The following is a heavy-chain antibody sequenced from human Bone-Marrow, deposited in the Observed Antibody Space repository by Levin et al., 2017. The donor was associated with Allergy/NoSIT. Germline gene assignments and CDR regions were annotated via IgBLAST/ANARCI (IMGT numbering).Heavy chain of an antibody. Sequence: ETLSLTCAASGFSFSTNWMSWVRQAPGKGLEWVASINQDGSEKRYVDSVKGRFTISRDNTKNSLFLQMNSLRAEDTARYYCATEGPGYGSRGTGYDFRANWVDHWGQGTRVTVSS. D-gene: IGHD2-15*01. CDR3: ATEGPGYGSRGTGYDFRANWVDH. CDR1: GFSFSTNW. CDR2: INQDGSEK. V-gene: IGHV3-7*02. J-gene: IGHJ5*02.